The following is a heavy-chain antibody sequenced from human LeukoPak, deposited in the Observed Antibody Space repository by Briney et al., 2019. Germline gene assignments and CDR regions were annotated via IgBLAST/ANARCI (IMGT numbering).Heavy chain of an antibody. J-gene: IGHJ4*02. CDR2: INPNSGGT. CDR3: ARAQTRGYSYGYFF. CDR1: GYTFAGYY. Sequence: ASVKVSCKASGYTFAGYYMHWVRQAPGQGLEWMGWINPNSGGTNYAQKFQGRVIMTRDTSISTAYMELSRLRSDDTAVYYCARAQTRGYSYGYFFWGQGTLVTVSS. V-gene: IGHV1-2*02. D-gene: IGHD5-18*01.